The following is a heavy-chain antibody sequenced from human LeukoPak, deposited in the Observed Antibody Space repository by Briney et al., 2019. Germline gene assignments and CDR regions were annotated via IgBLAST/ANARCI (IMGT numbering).Heavy chain of an antibody. CDR3: ARDPYYDILTGYSPYYYYGMDV. D-gene: IGHD3-9*01. CDR2: IWYDGSNK. CDR1: GFTFSSYG. J-gene: IGHJ6*02. Sequence: QPGGSLRLSCAASGFTFSSYGMHWVRQAPGKGLEWVAVIWYDGSNKYYADSVKGRFTISRDNSKNTLYLQMNSLRDEDTAVYYCARDPYYDILTGYSPYYYYGMDVWGQGTTVTVSS. V-gene: IGHV3-33*01.